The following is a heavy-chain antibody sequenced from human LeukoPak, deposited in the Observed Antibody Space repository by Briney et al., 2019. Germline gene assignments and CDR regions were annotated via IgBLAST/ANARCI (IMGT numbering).Heavy chain of an antibody. D-gene: IGHD1-26*01. CDR2: ISTSSGFT. J-gene: IGHJ4*02. Sequence: GGSLRLSCAASGFTFSDYYMTWIRQAPGKGLEWVSYISTSSGFTNYADSVKGRFTISRDDVKNSLYLQMTSLRAEDTAVYYCARWRATHAVDYWGQGTLVTVSS. CDR3: ARWRATHAVDY. V-gene: IGHV3-11*03. CDR1: GFTFSDYY.